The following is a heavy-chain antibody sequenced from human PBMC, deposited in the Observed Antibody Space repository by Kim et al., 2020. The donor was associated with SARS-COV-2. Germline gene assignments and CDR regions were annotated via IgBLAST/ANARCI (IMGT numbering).Heavy chain of an antibody. J-gene: IGHJ4*02. Sequence: GGSLRLSCAASGFTFSNAWMSWVRQAPGKGLEWVGRIKSKTDGGTTDYAAPVKARFTISRDDSKNTLYLQMNSLKTEDTAVYYCTAEEYSSSCLNYWGQGTLVNVSS. V-gene: IGHV3-15*01. CDR1: GFTFSNAW. CDR2: IKSKTDGGTT. CDR3: TAEEYSSSCLNY. D-gene: IGHD6-13*01.